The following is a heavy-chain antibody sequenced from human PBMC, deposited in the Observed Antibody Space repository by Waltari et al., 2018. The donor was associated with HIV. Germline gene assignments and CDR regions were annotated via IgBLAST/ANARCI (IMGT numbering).Heavy chain of an antibody. Sequence: ELQLVESGGGLVQPGGSLKLSCAASGFTFSGSAMHWVRQASGKGLEWVGRIRSKANSYATAYAASVKGRFTISRDDSKNTAYLQMNSLKTEDTAVYYCTSLVVVAATWGQGTLVTVSS. CDR1: GFTFSGSA. CDR2: IRSKANSYAT. V-gene: IGHV3-73*02. CDR3: TSLVVVAAT. D-gene: IGHD2-15*01. J-gene: IGHJ5*02.